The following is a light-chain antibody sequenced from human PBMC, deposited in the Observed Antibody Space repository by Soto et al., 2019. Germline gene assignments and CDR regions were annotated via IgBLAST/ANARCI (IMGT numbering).Light chain of an antibody. V-gene: IGKV1-5*01. CDR2: DAS. CDR3: QQYSSYST. CDR1: QSLSNW. J-gene: IGKJ1*01. Sequence: DIQMTQSPSTLSASVGDRVTITCRASQSLSNWVAWYQQKPGKVTELLIYDASRLQSGVPLRFSGSGSGTEFTLTISSLQPDDFATYYCQQYSSYSTFGQGTKVEI.